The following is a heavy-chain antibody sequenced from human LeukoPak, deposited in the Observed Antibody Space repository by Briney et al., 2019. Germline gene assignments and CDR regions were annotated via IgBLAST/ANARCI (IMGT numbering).Heavy chain of an antibody. CDR3: ARDSTVYYFDY. CDR1: GFTFSSYW. CDR2: KKEDGSEK. J-gene: IGHJ4*02. V-gene: IGHV3-7*01. Sequence: GGSLRLSCAASGFTFSSYWMNWVRQAPGKGLEWVGKKKEDGSEKYYVDSVKGRLTISRDNAKNSTDLQMNSLRAEDTAVYYCARDSTVYYFDYWGQGTLVTVSS. D-gene: IGHD3-3*02.